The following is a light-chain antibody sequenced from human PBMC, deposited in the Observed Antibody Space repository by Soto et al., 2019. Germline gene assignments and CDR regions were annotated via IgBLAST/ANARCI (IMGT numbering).Light chain of an antibody. CDR3: LSYDTRLGGYV. CDR1: SSNTGAGYD. V-gene: IGLV1-40*01. J-gene: IGLJ1*01. Sequence: VLTQPPSVSGAPGQRVTIACTGSSSNTGAGYDVHWYQQLPGTSPKLLIYGNSNRPSGVPDRFSGSKSGTSASLAITGLQAEDEADFYCLSYDTRLGGYVFGTGTKVTVL. CDR2: GNS.